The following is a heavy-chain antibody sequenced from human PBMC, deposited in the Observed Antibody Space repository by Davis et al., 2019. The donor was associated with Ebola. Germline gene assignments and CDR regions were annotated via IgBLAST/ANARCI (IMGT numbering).Heavy chain of an antibody. V-gene: IGHV3-7*03. CDR1: GFTFSSYW. Sequence: GGSLRLSCAASGFTFSSYWMSWVRQAPGKGLEWVANIKQDGSEKYYVDSVKGRFTISRDNAKNSLYLQMNSLRAEDTAVYYCARVAWERTREYYFDYWGQGTLVTVSS. J-gene: IGHJ4*02. D-gene: IGHD1-1*01. CDR2: IKQDGSEK. CDR3: ARVAWERTREYYFDY.